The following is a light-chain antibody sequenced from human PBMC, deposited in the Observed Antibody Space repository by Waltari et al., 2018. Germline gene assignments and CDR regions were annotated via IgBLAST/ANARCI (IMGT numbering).Light chain of an antibody. CDR3: QQYSSEST. J-gene: IGKJ1*01. CDR2: KAS. CDR1: QDIRGW. V-gene: IGKV1-5*03. Sequence: DIQMTQSPSALSASVRDRVTITCRASQDIRGWLAWYQQRPGKAPKLLIYKASTLEFGVPSRFSGSGSGTQFTLTISSLQPDDFATYYCQQYSSESTFGQGTKVEF.